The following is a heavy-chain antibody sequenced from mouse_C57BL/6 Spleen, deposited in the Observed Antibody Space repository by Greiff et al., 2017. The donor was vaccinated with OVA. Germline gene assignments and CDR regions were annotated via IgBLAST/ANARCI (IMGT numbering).Heavy chain of an antibody. CDR1: GYTFTSYW. D-gene: IGHD3-2*02. J-gene: IGHJ3*01. CDR3: ARGLGSGQLRLAY. CDR2: IYPGSGST. V-gene: IGHV1-55*01. Sequence: QVQLQQPGAELVKPGASVKMSCKASGYTFTSYWITWVKQRPGQGLEWIGDIYPGSGSTNYNEKFKSKATLTVDTSSSTAYMQLSSLTSEDSAVYYCARGLGSGQLRLAYWGQGTLVTVSA.